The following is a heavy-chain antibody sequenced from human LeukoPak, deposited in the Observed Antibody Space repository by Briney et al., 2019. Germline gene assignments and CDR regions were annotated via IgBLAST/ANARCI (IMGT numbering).Heavy chain of an antibody. Sequence: SETLSLTCTVSGGSISSYYWSWIRQPPGKGLEWIGYFYYSGSTNYNPSLKSRVTISVDTSKNQFSLKLSSVTAADTAVYYCARAQPARYCTSTSCYAAFDIWGQGTMVTVSS. D-gene: IGHD2-2*01. CDR1: GGSISSYY. V-gene: IGHV4-59*01. CDR3: ARAQPARYCTSTSCYAAFDI. CDR2: FYYSGST. J-gene: IGHJ3*02.